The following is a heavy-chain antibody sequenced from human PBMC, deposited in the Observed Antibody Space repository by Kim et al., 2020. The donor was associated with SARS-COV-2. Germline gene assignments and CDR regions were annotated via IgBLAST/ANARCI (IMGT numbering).Heavy chain of an antibody. D-gene: IGHD3-10*01. J-gene: IGHJ6*02. Sequence: PSLKDRFTISVDKSQNQFSLKLSSVTAADTAVYYCARAAGELLQALAMDVWGQGTTVTVSS. V-gene: IGHV4-4*02. CDR3: ARAAGELLQALAMDV.